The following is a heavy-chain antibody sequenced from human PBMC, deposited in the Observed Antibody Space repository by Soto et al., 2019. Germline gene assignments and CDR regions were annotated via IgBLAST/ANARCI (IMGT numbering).Heavy chain of an antibody. CDR3: ARDHLIVVVPAAAGFGY. V-gene: IGHV3-11*01. CDR1: GFTFSDYY. CDR2: ISSTGTTI. D-gene: IGHD2-2*01. Sequence: QVQLVESGGGLVKPGGSLRLSCAASGFTFSDYYMTWIRQAPGKGLEWVSYISSTGTTIYYADSVKGRFTISRDNAKNSLYLEMNSLRADDTAVYYCARDHLIVVVPAAAGFGYWGQGTLVTVSS. J-gene: IGHJ4*02.